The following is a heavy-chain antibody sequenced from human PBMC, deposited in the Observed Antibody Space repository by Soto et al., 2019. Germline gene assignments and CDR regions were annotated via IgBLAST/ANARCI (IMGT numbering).Heavy chain of an antibody. CDR1: GGPRTGFS. Sequence: QVQLVQSGAEVKRPGSSVKISCRASGGPRTGFSFSWVRKAPGKGLEWVGGVLPIFERSNYAPGFQGRVTSTADESTDTAYLELTTLSVDDTAMYYCFRGYYDSVWATGGQGTLITASS. D-gene: IGHD3-22*01. V-gene: IGHV1-69*01. CDR2: VLPIFERS. CDR3: FRGYYDSVWAT. J-gene: IGHJ4*02.